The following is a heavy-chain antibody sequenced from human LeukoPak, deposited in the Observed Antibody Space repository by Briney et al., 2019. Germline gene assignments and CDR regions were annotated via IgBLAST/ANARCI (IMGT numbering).Heavy chain of an antibody. V-gene: IGHV4-59*08. J-gene: IGHJ4*02. CDR2: VYYSGST. Sequence: PSETLSLTCTVSGGSISSYYWSWFRQPPGKRLEWLGFVYYSGSTSYNPSLKSRIAISVDTSKNQISLRVSSVTAADTAVYYCARGGRSLDYWGQGTLVTVSS. D-gene: IGHD1-26*01. CDR3: ARGGRSLDY. CDR1: GGSISSYY.